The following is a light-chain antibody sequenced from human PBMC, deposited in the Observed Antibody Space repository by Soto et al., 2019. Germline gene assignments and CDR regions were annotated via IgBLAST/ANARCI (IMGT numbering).Light chain of an antibody. CDR1: QSVSSY. CDR2: DAS. Sequence: EIVLTQSPATLSLSPGERATLSCRASQSVSSYLAWYQQKPGQAPRLLIYDASNRATGIPARFSGSGSGTDFTLTISSLEPEDFAVHYCQQRSNWPPSITFGQGTRLEI. V-gene: IGKV3-11*01. CDR3: QQRSNWPPSIT. J-gene: IGKJ5*01.